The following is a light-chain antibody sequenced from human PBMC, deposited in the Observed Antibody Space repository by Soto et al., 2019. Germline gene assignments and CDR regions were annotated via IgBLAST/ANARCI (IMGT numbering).Light chain of an antibody. CDR1: QSISNNY. Sequence: VLTQSPGTLSLSPGERATLSCRASQSISNNYIAWYQQKPGQSPKLLIFGSSDRATGIPDRFSGSGSGTDFTLTISSLEPEDFAVYYCPQYGSSPPYTFGQGTKLEIK. J-gene: IGKJ2*01. CDR2: GSS. V-gene: IGKV3-20*01. CDR3: PQYGSSPPYT.